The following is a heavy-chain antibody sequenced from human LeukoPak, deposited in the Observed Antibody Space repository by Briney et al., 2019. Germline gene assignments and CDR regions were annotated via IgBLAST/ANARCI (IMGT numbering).Heavy chain of an antibody. CDR3: ARDLFGSRATIDY. CDR2: ISGSGGST. Sequence: GGSLRLSCAASGFTFSYAMSWVRQAPGKGLEWVSAISGSGGSTYYADSVKGRFTISRDSSKNTLYLQMNSLRAEDTAVYYCARDLFGSRATIDYWGQGTLVTVSS. D-gene: IGHD5-12*01. CDR1: GFTFSYA. V-gene: IGHV3-23*01. J-gene: IGHJ4*02.